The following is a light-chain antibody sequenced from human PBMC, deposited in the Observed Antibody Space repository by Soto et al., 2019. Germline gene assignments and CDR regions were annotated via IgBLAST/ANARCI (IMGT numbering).Light chain of an antibody. V-gene: IGKV1-5*01. J-gene: IGKJ1*01. CDR2: HPS. Sequence: DIQLTQSPSTLSASLGDTVTVTCRSSQSISGWFAWYLQRPGEAPKLVIYHPSALPRGVPSRFSGSGSGTKFTLTIAILQPGEFATDYCQHYDPFSGTFGPGTKVDI. CDR1: QSISGW. CDR3: QHYDPFSGT.